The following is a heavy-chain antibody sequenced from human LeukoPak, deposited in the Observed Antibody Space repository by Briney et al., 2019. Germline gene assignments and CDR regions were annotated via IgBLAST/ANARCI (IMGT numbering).Heavy chain of an antibody. CDR1: GYTFTSNG. CDR3: ARDSGYCGGGSCYDDY. J-gene: IGHJ4*02. Sequence: ASVKVSCKASGYTFTSNGITWVRQAPGQGLEWVGWISCNNGDTRYAQKFQGRVTVTTDTSTSTAYMELRSLRSDDTAVYYCARDSGYCGGGSCYDDYWGQGTLVTVSS. CDR2: ISCNNGDT. D-gene: IGHD2-15*01. V-gene: IGHV1-18*01.